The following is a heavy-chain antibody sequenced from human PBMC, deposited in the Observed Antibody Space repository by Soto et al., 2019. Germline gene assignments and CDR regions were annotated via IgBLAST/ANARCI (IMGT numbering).Heavy chain of an antibody. CDR2: ISGSGGST. Sequence: GGSLRLSCAASGFTFSSYAMSWVRQAPGKGLEWVSAISGSGGSTYYADSVKGRFTISRDNSKNTLYLQMNSLRAEDTAVYYCAKGTLYDYGGNYYFDYWGQGTLVTVSS. J-gene: IGHJ4*02. D-gene: IGHD4-17*01. CDR3: AKGTLYDYGGNYYFDY. CDR1: GFTFSSYA. V-gene: IGHV3-23*01.